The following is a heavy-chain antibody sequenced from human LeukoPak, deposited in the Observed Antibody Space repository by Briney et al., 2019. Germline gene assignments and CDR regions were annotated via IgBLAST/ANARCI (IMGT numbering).Heavy chain of an antibody. CDR3: ARGSVVVPAAQKKRRNWFDP. Sequence: PSETLSLTCAVYGGSFSGYYWSWIRQPPGKGLERIGEINHSGSTNYNPSLKSRVTISVDTSKNQFSLKLSSVTAADTAVYYCARGSVVVPAAQKKRRNWFDPWGQGTLVTVSS. CDR1: GGSFSGYY. V-gene: IGHV4-34*01. D-gene: IGHD2-2*01. J-gene: IGHJ5*02. CDR2: INHSGST.